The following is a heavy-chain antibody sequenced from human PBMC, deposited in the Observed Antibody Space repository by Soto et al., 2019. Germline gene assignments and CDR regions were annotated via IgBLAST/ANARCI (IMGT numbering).Heavy chain of an antibody. D-gene: IGHD6-13*01. Sequence: QVHLVESGGGVVQPGRSLRLSCAASGFTFSNNGMHWVRQAPGKGLEWMGVISYEGSEKYYAGSVKGRFTISRDNSKHTLYLQLDTLRAEDTAIYYCVKDKGAAAGFDYWGQGILVTVSS. J-gene: IGHJ4*02. CDR1: GFTFSNNG. CDR2: ISYEGSEK. V-gene: IGHV3-30*18. CDR3: VKDKGAAAGFDY.